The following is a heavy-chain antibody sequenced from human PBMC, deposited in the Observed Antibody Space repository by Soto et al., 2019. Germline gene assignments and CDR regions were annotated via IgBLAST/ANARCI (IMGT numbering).Heavy chain of an antibody. CDR3: ARIGYSSSSNDF. CDR2: IWYDGSNR. D-gene: IGHD6-6*01. J-gene: IGHJ4*02. CDR1: GFTFSSYG. Sequence: PGGSLRLSCAASGFTFSSYGMHWVRQAPGKGLEWVAVIWYDGSNRYYADSVKGRFTISRDNGKNSVYLQMNSLRAEDTAVYYCARIGYSSSSNDFWGQGTLVTVSS. V-gene: IGHV3-33*01.